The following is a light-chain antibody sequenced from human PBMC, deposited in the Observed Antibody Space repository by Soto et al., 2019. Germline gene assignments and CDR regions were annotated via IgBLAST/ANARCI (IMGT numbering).Light chain of an antibody. J-gene: IGKJ5*01. V-gene: IGKV1-39*01. CDR2: AAS. Sequence: DIQMTQSPSSLSASVGDRVTITGRASQSISSYLNGYQQKPGKASKLLIYAASSLQSGVPSRFSGSGSGTDFTLAIRSLQPEDFATYYSQQSYSTPISCGEGTLLEIK. CDR1: QSISSY. CDR3: QQSYSTPIS.